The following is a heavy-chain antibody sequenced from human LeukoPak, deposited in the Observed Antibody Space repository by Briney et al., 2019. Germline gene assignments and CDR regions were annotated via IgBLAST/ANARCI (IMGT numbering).Heavy chain of an antibody. D-gene: IGHD6-13*01. Sequence: GGSLRLSCAASGFTFSSYAMGWVRQAPGKGLEWVSAISGSGGSTYYADSVKGRFTISRDNAKNSLSLQMNSLTAEDTAVYYCARVGAAAGYNYFDYWGQGTLVTVSS. V-gene: IGHV3-23*01. J-gene: IGHJ4*02. CDR3: ARVGAAAGYNYFDY. CDR2: ISGSGGST. CDR1: GFTFSSYA.